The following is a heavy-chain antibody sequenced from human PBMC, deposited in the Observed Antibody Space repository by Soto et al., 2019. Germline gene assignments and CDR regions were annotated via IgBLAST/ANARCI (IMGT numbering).Heavy chain of an antibody. CDR2: ISYDGSNK. Sequence: QVQLVESGGGVVQPGRSLRLSCAASGFTFSSYGMHWVRQAPGKGLEWVAVISYDGSNKYYADSVKGRFTISRDNSKNTLYLLMNSLRAEDTAVYYCAKVDSSGSIDYWGQGTLVTVSS. V-gene: IGHV3-30*18. CDR3: AKVDSSGSIDY. D-gene: IGHD6-25*01. J-gene: IGHJ4*02. CDR1: GFTFSSYG.